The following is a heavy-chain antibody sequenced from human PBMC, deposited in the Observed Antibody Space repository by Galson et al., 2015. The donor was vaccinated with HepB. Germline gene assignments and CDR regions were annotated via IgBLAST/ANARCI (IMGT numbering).Heavy chain of an antibody. V-gene: IGHV4-39*01. Sequence: GWIRQPPGKGLEWIGSIYYSRSTYYNPSLKSRVTISVDTSKNQFSLKLSSVTAADTAVYYCARPYPGDGGTGTLFDYWGQGTLVTVSS. CDR2: IYYSRST. J-gene: IGHJ4*02. CDR3: ARPYPGDGGTGTLFDY. D-gene: IGHD1-1*01.